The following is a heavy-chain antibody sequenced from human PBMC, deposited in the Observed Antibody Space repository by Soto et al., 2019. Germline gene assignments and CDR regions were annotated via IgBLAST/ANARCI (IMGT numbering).Heavy chain of an antibody. J-gene: IGHJ4*02. V-gene: IGHV3-30-3*01. CDR1: GFTFSSYA. D-gene: IGHD6-13*01. CDR2: ISYDGSNK. CDR3: ARDPGAIAAAGPIAY. Sequence: GGSLRLSCASSGFTFSSYAMHWVRQAPGKGLEWVAVISYDGSNKYYADSVKGRFTISRDNSKNTLYLQMNSLRAEDTAVYYCARDPGAIAAAGPIAYWGQGTLVTVSS.